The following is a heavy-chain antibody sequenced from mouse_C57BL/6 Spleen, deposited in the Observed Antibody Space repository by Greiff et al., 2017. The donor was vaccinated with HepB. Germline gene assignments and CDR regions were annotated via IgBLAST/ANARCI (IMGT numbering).Heavy chain of an antibody. V-gene: IGHV2-2*01. CDR2: IWSGGST. CDR1: GFSLTSYG. J-gene: IGHJ4*01. CDR3: ARKDYYYGSSYRYAMDY. Sequence: QVQLQQSGPGLVQPSQSLSITCTVSGFSLTSYGVHWVRQSPGKGLEWLGVIWSGGSTDYNAAFISRLSISKDNSKSQVFFKMNSLQADDTAIYYCARKDYYYGSSYRYAMDYWGQGTSVTVSS. D-gene: IGHD1-1*01.